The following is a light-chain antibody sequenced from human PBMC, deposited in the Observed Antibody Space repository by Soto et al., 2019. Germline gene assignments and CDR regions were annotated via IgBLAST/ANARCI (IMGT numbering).Light chain of an antibody. CDR3: QHRSSWPRS. CDR1: QSVGTS. Sequence: DIVLTQSPATLSLSPGDRATLSCRASQSVGTSLAWYKQQPGQAPRLLINDAAYRASGIPERFRGSGSGTAFSLSISSLEPDDFAVYYCQHRSSWPRSFGRGTKVEV. V-gene: IGKV3-11*01. J-gene: IGKJ1*01. CDR2: DAA.